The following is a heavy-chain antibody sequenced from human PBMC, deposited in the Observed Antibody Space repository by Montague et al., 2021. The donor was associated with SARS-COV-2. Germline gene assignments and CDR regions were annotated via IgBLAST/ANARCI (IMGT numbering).Heavy chain of an antibody. CDR3: ATTGGPTTVAGPFDY. V-gene: IGHV4-39*01. CDR2: IYYSGST. Sequence: SETLSLTCTVSGGSISSGGYYWDWIRQPPGMGLEWIGTIYYSGSTDYNPSLKIRVTISVYTSRNQFSLKVSSVTAADTAVYYCATTGGPTTVAGPFDYWGQGTPVTVSS. D-gene: IGHD6-19*01. J-gene: IGHJ4*02. CDR1: GGSISSGGYY.